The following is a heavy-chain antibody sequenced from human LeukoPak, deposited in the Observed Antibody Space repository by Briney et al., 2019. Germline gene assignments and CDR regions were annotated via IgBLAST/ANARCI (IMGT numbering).Heavy chain of an antibody. CDR1: GYTFTGYY. V-gene: IGHV1-2*03. Sequence: LGASVKVSCKASGYTFTGYYMHWVRQAPGQGLEWMGWINPNSGGTNYAQKFQGRGTMTRDTSISTAYMELSRLRSDDTAVYYCARVVVATKKSWRYYYYGMDVWGQGTTVTVSS. D-gene: IGHD5-12*01. J-gene: IGHJ6*02. CDR3: ARVVVATKKSWRYYYYGMDV. CDR2: INPNSGGT.